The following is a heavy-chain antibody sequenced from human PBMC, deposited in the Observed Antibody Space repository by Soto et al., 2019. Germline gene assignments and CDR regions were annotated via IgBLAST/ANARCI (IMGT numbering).Heavy chain of an antibody. V-gene: IGHV1-69*01. J-gene: IGHJ5*02. CDR1: GGTFSSYA. D-gene: IGHD3-10*01. CDR2: IIPIFGTA. Sequence: QVQLVQSGAEVKKPGSSVKVSCKASGGTFSSYAISWVRQAPGQGLEWMGGIIPIFGTANYAQKFQGRVTITADESTSTAYMELGSLRSEDTAVYYCARAGDGQRVRGFGGWFDPWGQGTLVTVSS. CDR3: ARAGDGQRVRGFGGWFDP.